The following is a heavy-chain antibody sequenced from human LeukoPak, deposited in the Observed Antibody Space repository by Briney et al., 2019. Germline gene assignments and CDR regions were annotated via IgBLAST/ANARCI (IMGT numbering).Heavy chain of an antibody. J-gene: IGHJ4*02. CDR3: ARGGEYDSSGYFPNFDY. CDR1: GGSFSGYY. D-gene: IGHD3-22*01. CDR2: INHSGST. V-gene: IGHV4-34*01. Sequence: SETLSLTCAVYGGSFSGYYWSWIRQPPGKGLEWIGAINHSGSTNYNPSLKSRVTISVDTSKNQFSLKLSSVTAADTAVYYCARGGEYDSSGYFPNFDYWGQGTLVTVSS.